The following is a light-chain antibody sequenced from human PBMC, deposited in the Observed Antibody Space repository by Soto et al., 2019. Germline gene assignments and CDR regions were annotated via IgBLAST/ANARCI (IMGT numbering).Light chain of an antibody. J-gene: IGLJ2*01. V-gene: IGLV2-14*01. CDR1: SSDVGGYNY. Sequence: QSVLTQPASVSGSPGQSITISCTGTSSDVGGYNYVSWYQQHPGKAPKLMIYDVSNRPSGVSNRFSGSKSGNTASLTISGHQADDEADYYCSSYTSSSTYVVFGRGTKLTVL. CDR2: DVS. CDR3: SSYTSSSTYVV.